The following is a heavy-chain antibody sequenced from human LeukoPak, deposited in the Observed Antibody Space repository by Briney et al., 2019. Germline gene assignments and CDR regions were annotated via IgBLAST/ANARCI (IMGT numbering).Heavy chain of an antibody. CDR2: IYTSGST. V-gene: IGHV4-4*07. Sequence: SETLSLTCTVSGGSISSYYWSWIRQPAGKGLEWIGRIYTSGSTNYNPSLKSRVTMSVDTSKTQLSLKLTSVTAADTAVYYCARLSGSGSFYDPGNWFDPWGQGIQVTVSS. J-gene: IGHJ5*02. CDR1: GGSISSYY. CDR3: ARLSGSGSFYDPGNWFDP. D-gene: IGHD3-10*01.